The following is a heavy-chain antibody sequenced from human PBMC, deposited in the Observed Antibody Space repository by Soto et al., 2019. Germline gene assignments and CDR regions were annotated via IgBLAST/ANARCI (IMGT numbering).Heavy chain of an antibody. CDR2: IYPGDSDT. Sequence: AESLKISCKGSGYNFANYWIGWVRQMPGKGLEWMGIIYPGDSDTRYSPSFQGQVTISADKSISTAYLQWSSLKASDTAMYYCARTSAAGKYYYGMDVWGQGTTVTVSS. J-gene: IGHJ6*02. V-gene: IGHV5-51*01. CDR1: GYNFANYW. D-gene: IGHD6-13*01. CDR3: ARTSAAGKYYYGMDV.